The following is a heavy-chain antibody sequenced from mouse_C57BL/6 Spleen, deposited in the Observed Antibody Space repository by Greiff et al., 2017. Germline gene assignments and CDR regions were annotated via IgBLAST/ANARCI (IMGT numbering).Heavy chain of an antibody. CDR1: GYTFTDYN. Sequence: EVQVVESGPELVKPGASVKMSCKASGYTFTDYNMHWVKQSHGKSLEWIGNINPNNGGTSYNQKFKGKATLTVNKSSSTAYMEIRSLTSGDSAVYYCAKDTTVVEGAMDYWGQGTLVTVSS. J-gene: IGHJ4*01. CDR2: INPNNGGT. V-gene: IGHV1-22*01. D-gene: IGHD1-1*01. CDR3: AKDTTVVEGAMDY.